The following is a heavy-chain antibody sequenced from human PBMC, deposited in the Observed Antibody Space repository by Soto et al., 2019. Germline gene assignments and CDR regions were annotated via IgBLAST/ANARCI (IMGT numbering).Heavy chain of an antibody. J-gene: IGHJ4*02. CDR2: ISGSGGST. Sequence: SLRLSCAASGFTFSSYAMSWVRQAPGEGLEWVSAISGSGGSTYYADSVKSRFTISRDNSKNTLYLQMNSLRAEDTAVYYCAKSHTDGYGSYGYWGQGTLVTVSS. V-gene: IGHV3-23*01. CDR3: AKSHTDGYGSYGY. D-gene: IGHD5-12*01. CDR1: GFTFSSYA.